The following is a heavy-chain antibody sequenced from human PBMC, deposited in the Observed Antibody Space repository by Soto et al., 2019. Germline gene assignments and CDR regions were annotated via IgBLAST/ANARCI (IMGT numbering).Heavy chain of an antibody. CDR2: IYYSGST. V-gene: IGHV4-39*01. Sequence: QLQLQESGPGLVKPSETLSLTCTVSGGSISSSSYYWGWIRQPPGKGLEWIGGIYYSGSTYYNPSLKSRVTISVDTSKNQFSLKLSSVTAADTAVYYCARHLIVVVPAAANWFDPWGQGTLVTVSS. D-gene: IGHD2-2*01. J-gene: IGHJ5*02. CDR3: ARHLIVVVPAAANWFDP. CDR1: GGSISSSSYY.